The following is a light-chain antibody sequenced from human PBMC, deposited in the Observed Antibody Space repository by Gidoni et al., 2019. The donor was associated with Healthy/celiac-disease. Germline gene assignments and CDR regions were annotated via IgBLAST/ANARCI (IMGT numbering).Light chain of an antibody. Sequence: DIQLTQSPSFLSASVRDIVTITCRASQGISSYLAWYQQKPGKAPKLLIYAASTLQSGVPSRFSGSGSGTEFTLTISSLQPEDVATYYCQQLNSYPWTFGQGTKVEIK. CDR3: QQLNSYPWT. V-gene: IGKV1-9*01. CDR2: AAS. CDR1: QGISSY. J-gene: IGKJ1*01.